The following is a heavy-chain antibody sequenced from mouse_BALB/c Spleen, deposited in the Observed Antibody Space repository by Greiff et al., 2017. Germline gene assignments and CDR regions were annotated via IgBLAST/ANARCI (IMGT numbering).Heavy chain of an antibody. CDR3: ARGGTGDY. J-gene: IGHJ2*01. D-gene: IGHD3-3*01. CDR1: GYTFTDYA. CDR2: ISTYYGNT. V-gene: IGHV1-67*01. Sequence: VKLQQSGPELVRPGVSVKISCKGSGYTFTDYAMHWVKQSHAKSLEWIGVISTYYGNTNYNQKFKGKATMTVDKSSSTAYMELARLTSEDSAIYYCARGGTGDYWGQGTTLTVSS.